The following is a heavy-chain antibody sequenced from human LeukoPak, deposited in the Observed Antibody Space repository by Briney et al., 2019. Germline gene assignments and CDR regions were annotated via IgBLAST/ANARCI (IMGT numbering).Heavy chain of an antibody. CDR2: IKPNSGGT. CDR3: ARSPNYYDSVDY. D-gene: IGHD3-22*01. CDR1: GYTFTGYY. V-gene: IGHV1-2*02. Sequence: ASVKVSCKAAGYTFTGYYMHWVRQAPGQGLEWMGWIKPNSGGTNYAQKLQGRVTMTTDTSTSTAYMELRSLRSDDTAVYYCARSPNYYDSVDYWGQGTLVTVSS. J-gene: IGHJ4*02.